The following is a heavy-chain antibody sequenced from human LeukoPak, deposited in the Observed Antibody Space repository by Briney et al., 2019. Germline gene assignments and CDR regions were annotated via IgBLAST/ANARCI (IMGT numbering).Heavy chain of an antibody. J-gene: IGHJ4*02. CDR1: GGSITSYY. V-gene: IGHV4-59*01. Sequence: SETLSLTCTVSGGSITSYYRSWIRQSPGKGLEWIAYIYYSGSTDYNPSLKSRVTISVDTSKNQFSLKLSSVTAADTAFYYCARARTGSYYNFDYWRQGTLVTVSS. D-gene: IGHD3-10*01. CDR3: ARARTGSYYNFDY. CDR2: IYYSGST.